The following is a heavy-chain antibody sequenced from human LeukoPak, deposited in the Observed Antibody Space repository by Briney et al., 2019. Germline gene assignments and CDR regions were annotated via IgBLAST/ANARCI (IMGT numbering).Heavy chain of an antibody. J-gene: IGHJ2*01. Sequence: GGSLRLSCAASGFTFTSYAMTWVRQAPGKGLEWVSVIRGSGDRTYYADSVKGRFTISRDNSKNTLYLQMNSLRAEDTAVYYCAKVHVTGTYSQWYFDLWGRGTLVTVSS. CDR3: AKVHVTGTYSQWYFDL. CDR1: GFTFTSYA. V-gene: IGHV3-23*01. D-gene: IGHD1-1*01. CDR2: IRGSGDRT.